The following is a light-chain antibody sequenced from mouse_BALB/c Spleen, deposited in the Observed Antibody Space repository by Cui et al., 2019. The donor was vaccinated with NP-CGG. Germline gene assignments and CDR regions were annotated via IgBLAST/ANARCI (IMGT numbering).Light chain of an antibody. CDR1: TGAVTTTNY. CDR2: GTN. CDR3: ALWYSNHWV. V-gene: IGLV1*01. J-gene: IGLJ1*01. Sequence: QAVVTQESELTTSPGETVTLTCRSSTGAVTTTNYANWVQEKPDHLFTGLIGGTNNRAPGVPARFSGSLIGDKAALTITGAQTEDEAIYFCALWYSNHWVFGGGTELTVL.